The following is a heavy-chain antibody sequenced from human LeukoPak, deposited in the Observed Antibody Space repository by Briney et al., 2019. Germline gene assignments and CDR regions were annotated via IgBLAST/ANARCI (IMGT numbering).Heavy chain of an antibody. V-gene: IGHV1-24*01. D-gene: IGHD3-22*01. CDR1: GYTLTELS. CDR3: ATWAYYYDSSGSPA. J-gene: IGHJ4*02. CDR2: FDPEDGET. Sequence: GASVKVSCKVSGYTLTELSMHWVRQAPGKGLEWMGGFDPEDGETIYAQKFQGRVTMTEDTSTDTAYMELSSLRSEDTAVYYCATWAYYYDSSGSPAWGQGTLVTVSS.